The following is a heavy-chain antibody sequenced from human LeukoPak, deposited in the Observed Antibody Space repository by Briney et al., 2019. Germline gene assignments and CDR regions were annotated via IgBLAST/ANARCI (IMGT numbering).Heavy chain of an antibody. CDR1: GFTFSSYS. CDR2: IKSKTDGGTT. V-gene: IGHV3-15*01. J-gene: IGHJ6*03. CDR3: TTGTTNQYDSRPYYYYYMDV. Sequence: GGSLRLSCAASGFTFSSYSMNWVRQAPGKGLEWVGRIKSKTDGGTTDYAAPVKGRFTISRDDSKNTLYLQMNSLKTEDTAVYYCTTGTTNQYDSRPYYYYYMDVWGKGTTVTVSS. D-gene: IGHD3-22*01.